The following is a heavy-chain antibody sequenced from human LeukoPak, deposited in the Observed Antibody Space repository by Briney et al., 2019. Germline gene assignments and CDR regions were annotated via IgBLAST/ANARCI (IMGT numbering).Heavy chain of an antibody. Sequence: SGPTLVKPTQTLTLTCTFSGFSLSTSGVGVGWFRHSQGKALEWLALINWDDDKRFSPSLRSRLTITKDTSKNQVVLTMTNMDPVDTATYYCAHRAGYCSGGSCYGDWFDPWGQGTLVTVSS. CDR3: AHRAGYCSGGSCYGDWFDP. CDR1: GFSLSTSGVG. V-gene: IGHV2-5*02. D-gene: IGHD2-15*01. CDR2: INWDDDK. J-gene: IGHJ5*02.